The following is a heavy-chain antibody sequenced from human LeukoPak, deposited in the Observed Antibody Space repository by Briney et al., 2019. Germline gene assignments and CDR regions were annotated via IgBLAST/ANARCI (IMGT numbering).Heavy chain of an antibody. CDR3: ARDSRITMVRGAFDY. CDR1: GGSFRGYY. Sequence: SDTQSLTCAVYGGSFRGYYWSWIRQPPGKGLEGIGEINHSGSTNYNPSLKSRVTISVDTSKNQFSLKLSSVTAADTAVYYCARDSRITMVRGAFDYWGQGTLVTVSS. CDR2: INHSGST. V-gene: IGHV4-34*01. J-gene: IGHJ4*02. D-gene: IGHD3-10*01.